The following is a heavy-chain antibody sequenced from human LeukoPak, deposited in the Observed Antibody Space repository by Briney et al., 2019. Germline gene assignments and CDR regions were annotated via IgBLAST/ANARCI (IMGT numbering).Heavy chain of an antibody. V-gene: IGHV3-23*01. CDR3: AKARSLGVTAAINY. J-gene: IGHJ4*02. Sequence: GGSLRLAWSAAGFTLRRFAMRGGREAPGKGGEWVSSVSDSDDNTYYADSVKGRFTISRDNSNNTLFLQMDTLRVDDTAVYYCAKARSLGVTAAINYWGQGTLVTVSS. CDR2: VSDSDDNT. CDR1: GFTLRRFA. D-gene: IGHD2-2*02.